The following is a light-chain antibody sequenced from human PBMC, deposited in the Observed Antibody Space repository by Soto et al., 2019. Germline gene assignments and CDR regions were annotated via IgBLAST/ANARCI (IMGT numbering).Light chain of an antibody. Sequence: EIVLTQSPATLSLSPGERATLSCRASQSVSSYLAWYQQKPGQAPRLLIYDASNRATGIPARFSGSGSGTDFTITISSLEPEDFAVYYCQQRSNWWTFGQGTKLEIK. V-gene: IGKV3-11*01. CDR2: DAS. J-gene: IGKJ1*01. CDR3: QQRSNWWT. CDR1: QSVSSY.